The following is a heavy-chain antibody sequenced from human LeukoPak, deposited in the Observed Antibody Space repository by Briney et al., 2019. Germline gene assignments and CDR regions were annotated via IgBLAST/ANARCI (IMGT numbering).Heavy chain of an antibody. CDR3: AKDPYSSSSEDPDY. V-gene: IGHV3-7*03. CDR2: IKQDGSKK. D-gene: IGHD6-6*01. J-gene: IGHJ4*02. Sequence: GESLRLSCVASGFPFSSYWMTWVRQAPGKGLEWVANIKQDGSKKSYVDSVKGRFTISRDNSKNTLYLQMSSLRAEDTAVYYCAKDPYSSSSEDPDYWGQGTLVTVSS. CDR1: GFPFSSYW.